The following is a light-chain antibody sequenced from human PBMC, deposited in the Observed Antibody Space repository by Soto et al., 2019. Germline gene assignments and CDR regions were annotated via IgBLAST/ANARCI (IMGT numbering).Light chain of an antibody. CDR2: GAS. J-gene: IGKJ1*01. V-gene: IGKV3-15*01. Sequence: EIVMTQSPATLSVSPGERATLSCRASQSVFSNLAWYQQKPGQAPRLLIYGASTRATGIPARFSDNGSGTEFTLTISSLQSEDFAVYYCQQYSYWPTFGQGTKVEIK. CDR1: QSVFSN. CDR3: QQYSYWPT.